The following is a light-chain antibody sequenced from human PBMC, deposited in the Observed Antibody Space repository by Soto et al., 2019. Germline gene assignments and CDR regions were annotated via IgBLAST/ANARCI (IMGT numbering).Light chain of an antibody. J-gene: IGLJ2*01. CDR2: LNNDGSH. CDR3: QTWGTGFQV. CDR1: SGHSSYA. Sequence: QPVLTQPPSASASLGASVKLTYTLSSGHSSYAIAWHQKQPEKGPRYVMDLNNDGSHTKGDGIPDRFSGSSSGAERYLIISSRQSEDEADNYCQTWGTGFQVFGGGNKLTVL. V-gene: IGLV4-69*01.